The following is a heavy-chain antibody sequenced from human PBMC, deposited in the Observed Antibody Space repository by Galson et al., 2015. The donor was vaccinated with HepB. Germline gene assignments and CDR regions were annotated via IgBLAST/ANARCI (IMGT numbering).Heavy chain of an antibody. V-gene: IGHV3-48*01. CDR1: GFTFSSYS. D-gene: IGHD3-22*01. J-gene: IGHJ4*02. CDR3: ARTPGGYYDSSGYYLVDYFDY. Sequence: SLRLSCAASGFTFSSYSMNWVRQAPGKGLEWVSYISSSSSTIYYADSVKGRFTISRDNAKNSLYLQMNSLRAEDTAVYYRARTPGGYYDSSGYYLVDYFDYWGQGTLVTVSS. CDR2: ISSSSSTI.